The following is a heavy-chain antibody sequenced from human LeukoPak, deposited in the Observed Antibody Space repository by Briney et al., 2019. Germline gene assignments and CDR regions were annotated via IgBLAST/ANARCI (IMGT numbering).Heavy chain of an antibody. V-gene: IGHV3-30-3*01. J-gene: IGHJ5*02. CDR3: ARDLRTVTKCDNWFDP. CDR1: GFTFSSYA. Sequence: GGSLRLSCAASGFTFSSYAMHWVRQAPGKGLEWVAVISYDGSNKYYADSVKGRFTISRDNSKNTLYLQMNSLRAEDTAVYYCARDLRTVTKCDNWFDPWGQGTLVTVSS. D-gene: IGHD4-17*01. CDR2: ISYDGSNK.